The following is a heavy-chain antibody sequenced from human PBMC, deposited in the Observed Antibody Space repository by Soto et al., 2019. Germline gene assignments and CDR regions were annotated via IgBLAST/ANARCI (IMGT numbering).Heavy chain of an antibody. Sequence: QVQLVESGGGVVQPGRSLRLTCAASGFTFSSSGMHWVRQAPGKGLEWVARIAYDGSKTYYGDSVRGRFTISRDNSENTLFLQMNSLKDEDTAVSYCARCVGGSMFDNSGKYDSWGQGTLVTVSS. V-gene: IGHV3-30*03. D-gene: IGHD3-22*01. CDR2: IAYDGSKT. CDR1: GFTFSSSG. CDR3: ARCVGGSMFDNSGKYDS. J-gene: IGHJ5*01.